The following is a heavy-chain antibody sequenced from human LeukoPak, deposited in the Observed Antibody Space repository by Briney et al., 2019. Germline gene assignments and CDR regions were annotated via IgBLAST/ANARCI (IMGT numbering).Heavy chain of an antibody. Sequence: SETLSLTCAVYGGSFSGYYWSWIRQPPGKGLEWIGEINHSGSTNYNPSLKSRVTISVDTSKNQFSLKLSSVTAADTAVYYCARTLRGSGSYCNYLNWFDPWGQGTLVTVSS. J-gene: IGHJ5*02. V-gene: IGHV4-34*01. D-gene: IGHD3-10*01. CDR1: GGSFSGYY. CDR2: INHSGST. CDR3: ARTLRGSGSYCNYLNWFDP.